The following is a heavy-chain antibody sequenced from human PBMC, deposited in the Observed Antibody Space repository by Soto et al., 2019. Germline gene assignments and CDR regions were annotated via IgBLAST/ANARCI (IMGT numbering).Heavy chain of an antibody. D-gene: IGHD1-1*01. Sequence: PSETLSLTCTVSGGSLSSYYWSWIRQPPGKGLEWIGYIYYSGSTNYNPSLKSRVTISVDTSKNQFSLKMSSVTAADTAVYYCARLATRYYFDYWGQGTLVTVS. J-gene: IGHJ4*02. V-gene: IGHV4-59*01. CDR1: GGSLSSYY. CDR2: IYYSGST. CDR3: ARLATRYYFDY.